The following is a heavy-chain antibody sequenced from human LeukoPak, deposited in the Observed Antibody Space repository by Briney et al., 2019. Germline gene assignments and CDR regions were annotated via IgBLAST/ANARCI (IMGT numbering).Heavy chain of an antibody. D-gene: IGHD2-15*01. V-gene: IGHV3-30*18. CDR1: GFTFSSYG. CDR3: AKDWEGIVVVAAILNQTPPTGLFDY. Sequence: PGGSLRLSCAASGFTFSSYGMHWVRQAPGKGLEWVAVISYDGSNKYYADSVKGRFTISRDNSKNTLYLQMNSLRAEDTAVYYCAKDWEGIVVVAAILNQTPPTGLFDYWGQGTLVTVSS. CDR2: ISYDGSNK. J-gene: IGHJ4*02.